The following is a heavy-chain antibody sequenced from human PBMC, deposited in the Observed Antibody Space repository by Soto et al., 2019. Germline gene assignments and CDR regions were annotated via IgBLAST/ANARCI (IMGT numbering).Heavy chain of an antibody. CDR1: GASICNGGYL. CDR3: ARGSTTETVDS. J-gene: IGHJ4*02. V-gene: IGHV4-30-4*01. Sequence: QVQLQESGPGLVRPSQTLSLTCSVSGASICNGGYLWSWIRQSPGKGLGWIGHIHNSGGPYNNPSLNSRVTISADPSMNQFSLALTSVPAADPAMYYCARGSTTETVDSGGQGILVTVSS. CDR2: IHNSGGP.